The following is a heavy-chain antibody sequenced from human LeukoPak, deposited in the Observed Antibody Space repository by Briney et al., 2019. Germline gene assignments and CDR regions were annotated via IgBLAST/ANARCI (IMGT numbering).Heavy chain of an antibody. D-gene: IGHD2-15*01. CDR3: VRDSVILGSFEEKGFDP. J-gene: IGHJ5*02. CDR2: IWYDGRNK. CDR1: GFTFSSYG. Sequence: GGSLRLSCAASGFTFSSYGMHWVRQAPGKGLEWVAIIWYDGRNKNYADSVKGRFTISRDNSKNTLYLEMNNLRAEDTAVYYCVRDSVILGSFEEKGFDPWGRGTLVTVSS. V-gene: IGHV3-33*01.